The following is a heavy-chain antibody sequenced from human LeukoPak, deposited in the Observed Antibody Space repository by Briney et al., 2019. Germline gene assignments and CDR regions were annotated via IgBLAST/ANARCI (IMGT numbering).Heavy chain of an antibody. Sequence: GGSLRLSCTASGFTFSSYAMSWVRQAPGKGLEWVLAISGSGGSTYYADSVKGRFTISRDNSKNTLYLQMNSLRAEDTAVYYCAKDWRQNRSQWLVPAGFDYWGQGTLVTVSS. CDR3: AKDWRQNRSQWLVPAGFDY. CDR1: GFTFSSYA. V-gene: IGHV3-23*01. D-gene: IGHD6-19*01. CDR2: ISGSGGST. J-gene: IGHJ4*02.